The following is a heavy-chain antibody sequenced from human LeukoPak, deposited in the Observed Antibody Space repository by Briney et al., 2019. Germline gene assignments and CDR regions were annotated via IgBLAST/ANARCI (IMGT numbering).Heavy chain of an antibody. Sequence: SVKVSCKASGGTFSSYAISWVRQAPGQGPEWMGGIIPIFGTANYAQKFQGRVTITADESTSTAYMELSSLRSEDTAVYYCARGLVYGGERSRSIWFFDYWGQGTLVTVSS. CDR2: IIPIFGTA. J-gene: IGHJ4*02. CDR1: GGTFSSYA. D-gene: IGHD4-17*01. CDR3: ARGLVYGGERSRSIWFFDY. V-gene: IGHV1-69*13.